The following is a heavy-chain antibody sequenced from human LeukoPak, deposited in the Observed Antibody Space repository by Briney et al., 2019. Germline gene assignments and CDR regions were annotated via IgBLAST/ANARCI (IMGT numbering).Heavy chain of an antibody. Sequence: GRSLRLSCAASGFTFSAYWMSWVRQAPGKGLEWVANIKQDGSDKYYVYSVKGRFTISRDNAKNSLYLQMNRLRAEDTAVYYCARKTVVGSYFDYWGQGAPVTVSS. CDR3: ARKTVVGSYFDY. D-gene: IGHD4-23*01. J-gene: IGHJ4*02. CDR2: IKQDGSDK. CDR1: GFTFSAYW. V-gene: IGHV3-7*03.